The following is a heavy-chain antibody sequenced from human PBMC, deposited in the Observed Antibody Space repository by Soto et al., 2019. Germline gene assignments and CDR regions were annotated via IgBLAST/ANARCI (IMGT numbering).Heavy chain of an antibody. J-gene: IGHJ4*02. D-gene: IGHD6-19*01. CDR2: ISWNSGSI. CDR1: GFTFDDYA. CDR3: AKDIFGIAVAGTGSFDY. Sequence: PGGSLRLSCAASGFTFDDYAMHWVRQAPGKGLEWVSGISWNSGSIGYADSVKGRFTISRGNAKNSLYLQMNSLRAEDTALYYCAKDIFGIAVAGTGSFDYWGQGTLVTVSS. V-gene: IGHV3-9*01.